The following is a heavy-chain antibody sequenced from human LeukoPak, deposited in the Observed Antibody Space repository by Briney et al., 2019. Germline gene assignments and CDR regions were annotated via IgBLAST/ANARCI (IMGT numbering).Heavy chain of an antibody. J-gene: IGHJ4*02. CDR1: GFTFRSYV. CDR3: AKPLVGVASITY. CDR2: ISGSSTT. Sequence: GGSLRLSCAASGFTFRSYVMSWVRQAPGEGLEWVSAISGSSTTYYADSVKGRFTISRDNSKNTLYLQMNSLRAEDTAVYYCAKPLVGVASITYWGQGTLVTVSS. D-gene: IGHD5-12*01. V-gene: IGHV3-23*01.